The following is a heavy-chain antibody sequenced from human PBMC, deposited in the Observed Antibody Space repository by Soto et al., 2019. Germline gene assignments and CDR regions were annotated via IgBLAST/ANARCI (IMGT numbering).Heavy chain of an antibody. Sequence: QVQLVQSGAEVKKPGSSVKVSCKASGGTFSSYTISWVRQAPGQGLEWMGRIIPILGIANYAQKFQGRVTITADKSTSTAYMELSILRSEDTAVYYCARGVAGTKDDAFDIWGQGTMVTVSS. V-gene: IGHV1-69*02. CDR1: GGTFSSYT. CDR3: ARGVAGTKDDAFDI. J-gene: IGHJ3*02. D-gene: IGHD6-19*01. CDR2: IIPILGIA.